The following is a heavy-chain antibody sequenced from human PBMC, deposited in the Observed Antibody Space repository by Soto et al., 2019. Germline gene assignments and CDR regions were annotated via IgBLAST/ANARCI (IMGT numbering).Heavy chain of an antibody. J-gene: IGHJ4*02. CDR3: ARLEGLATISDYFDF. CDR1: DDSINSDKYY. Sequence: QLQLQESGPGLVKPSETLSLTCSVSDDSINSDKYYWGWIRQPQVKGLEWIGSIYYRGNAYYNPALQTRVTISRDKSKSQFSLKLNSVTAADSAVYFCARLEGLATISDYFDFWGPGDLVTVSS. CDR2: IYYRGNA. D-gene: IGHD3-9*01. V-gene: IGHV4-39*01.